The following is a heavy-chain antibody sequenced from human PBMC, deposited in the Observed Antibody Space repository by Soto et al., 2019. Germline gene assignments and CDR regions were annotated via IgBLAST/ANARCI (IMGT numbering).Heavy chain of an antibody. J-gene: IGHJ4*02. D-gene: IGHD2-15*01. Sequence: PSETLSLTCTVSGGSISSYYWSWIRQPPGKGLEWIGYIYYSGSTNYNPSLKSRVTISVDTSKNQFSPKLSSVTAADTAVYYCARHYCSGGSCYNALDYWGQGTLVTVSS. CDR3: ARHYCSGGSCYNALDY. V-gene: IGHV4-59*08. CDR2: IYYSGST. CDR1: GGSISSYY.